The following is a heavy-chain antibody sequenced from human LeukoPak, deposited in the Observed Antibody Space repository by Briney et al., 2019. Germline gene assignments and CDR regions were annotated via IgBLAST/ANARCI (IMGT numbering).Heavy chain of an antibody. CDR1: GGTFSSYT. V-gene: IGHV1-69*05. Sequence: SVKVSCKASGGTFSSYTISWVRQALGQGLEWMGGIIPIFGTANYAQKFQGRVTITTDESTSTAYMELSSLRSEDTAVYYCARADSSTKLGDYYYYYYMDVWGKGTTVTVSS. D-gene: IGHD2-2*01. CDR2: IIPIFGTA. CDR3: ARADSSTKLGDYYYYYYMDV. J-gene: IGHJ6*03.